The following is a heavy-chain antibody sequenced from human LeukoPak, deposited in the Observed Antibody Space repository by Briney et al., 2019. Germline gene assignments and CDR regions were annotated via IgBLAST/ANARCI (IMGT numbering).Heavy chain of an antibody. CDR3: AREMYYDSSGYDYYYYGMDV. D-gene: IGHD3-22*01. CDR1: GYSISSGYY. V-gene: IGHV4-38-2*02. Sequence: SETLSLTCTVSGYSISSGYYWGWIRQPPGKGLEWIGSIYHSGSTYYNPSLKSRVTISVDTSKNQFSLKLSSVTAADTAVYYCAREMYYDSSGYDYYYYGMDVWGQGTTVTVSS. J-gene: IGHJ6*02. CDR2: IYHSGST.